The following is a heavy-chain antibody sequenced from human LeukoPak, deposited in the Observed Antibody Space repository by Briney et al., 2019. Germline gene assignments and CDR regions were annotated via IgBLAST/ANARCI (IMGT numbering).Heavy chain of an antibody. CDR1: GGSISSYY. D-gene: IGHD2-15*01. CDR2: IYTSGST. Sequence: SETLPLTCTVSGGSISSYYWSWIRQPAGKGLEWIGRIYTSGSTNYNPSLKSRVTISVDTSKNQFSLKLSSVTAADTAVYYCARRPCSGGSCYFRTDAFDIWGQGTMVTVSS. J-gene: IGHJ3*02. CDR3: ARRPCSGGSCYFRTDAFDI. V-gene: IGHV4-4*07.